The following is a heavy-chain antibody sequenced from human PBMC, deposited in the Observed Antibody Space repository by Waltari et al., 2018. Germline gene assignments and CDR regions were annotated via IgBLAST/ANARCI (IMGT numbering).Heavy chain of an antibody. CDR3: CLDYFDY. CDR2: IRYDGSNK. CDR1: GFPFSSYG. Sequence: QVQLVASGGGVVQPGGSLRLSCSASGFPFSSYGMHWVRQAPGKGLEWVAFIRYDGSNKYYADSVKGRFTISRDNSKNTLYLQMNSLRAEDTAVYYACLDYFDYWGQGTLVTVSS. V-gene: IGHV3-30*02. J-gene: IGHJ4*02.